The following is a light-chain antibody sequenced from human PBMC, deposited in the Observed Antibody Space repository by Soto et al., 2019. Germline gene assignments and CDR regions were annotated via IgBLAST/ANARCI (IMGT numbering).Light chain of an antibody. CDR2: GAS. CDR3: QQYGSYSVT. CDR1: QSVSSSY. J-gene: IGKJ1*01. V-gene: IGKV3-20*01. Sequence: ESVFPRSRGTLSLSPGERSTFSCRASQSVSSSYLAWYQQKPGQAPRLLIYGASSRDSGIPDRFSGSGSGTDFTLTISRLEPEDFAVYYCQQYGSYSVTFGQGTKVDIK.